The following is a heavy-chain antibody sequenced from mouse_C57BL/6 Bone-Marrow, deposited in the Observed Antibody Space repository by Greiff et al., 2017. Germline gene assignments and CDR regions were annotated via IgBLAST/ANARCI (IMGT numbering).Heavy chain of an antibody. CDR3: ARCYGSSKYYYAMDY. J-gene: IGHJ4*01. CDR2: IYPGDGDT. CDR1: GYAFSSSW. D-gene: IGHD1-1*01. V-gene: IGHV1-82*01. Sequence: VKLQQSGPELVKPGASVKISCKASGYAFSSSWMNWVKQRPGKGLEWIGRIYPGDGDTNYNGKFKGKATLTADKSSSTAYMQLSSLTSEDSAVYFCARCYGSSKYYYAMDYWGQGTSVTVSS.